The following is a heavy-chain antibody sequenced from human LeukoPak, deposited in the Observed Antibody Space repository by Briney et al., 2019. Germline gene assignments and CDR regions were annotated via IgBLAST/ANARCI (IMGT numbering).Heavy chain of an antibody. D-gene: IGHD3-10*01. J-gene: IGHJ4*02. V-gene: IGHV4-4*07. Sequence: SETLSLTCTVSGGSISSYYWSWIRQPAGKGLEWIRRIYTSGSTNYNPSLKSRVTMSVDTSKNQFSLKLSSVTAADTAVYYCARGPPTYYYGSGSYYYWGQGTLVTVSS. CDR2: IYTSGST. CDR1: GGSISSYY. CDR3: ARGPPTYYYGSGSYYY.